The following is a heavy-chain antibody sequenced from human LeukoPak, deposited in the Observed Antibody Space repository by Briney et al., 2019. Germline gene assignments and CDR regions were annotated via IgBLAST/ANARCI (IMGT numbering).Heavy chain of an antibody. V-gene: IGHV3-23*01. J-gene: IGHJ4*02. Sequence: PGGSLRLSCAASGFTFSSYAMSWVRQAPGKGLERISIISGSGGSTYYADSVKGRFTISRDNSKNTLYLQMNSLRAEDTAVYYCAVLAVAGEYYFDYWGQGTLVTVSS. D-gene: IGHD6-19*01. CDR3: AVLAVAGEYYFDY. CDR2: ISGSGGST. CDR1: GFTFSSYA.